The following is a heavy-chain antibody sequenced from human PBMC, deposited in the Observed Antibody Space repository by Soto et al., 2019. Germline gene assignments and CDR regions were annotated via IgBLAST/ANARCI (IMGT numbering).Heavy chain of an antibody. CDR1: GGSISYEYYH. CDR3: AREDDGGDRDYYGLDV. Sequence: QVQLQQSGPGLVKPSQTLSLTCTVSGGSISYEYYHWTWIRQSPGTGLEWIGYIHYSGSIIYNPSFKSRVTLSVDTSKRQFSLQLSSVTAEDTAVYFCAREDDGGDRDYYGLDVWCQGTTVTVSS. CDR2: IHYSGSI. D-gene: IGHD2-21*02. J-gene: IGHJ6*02. V-gene: IGHV4-30-4*08.